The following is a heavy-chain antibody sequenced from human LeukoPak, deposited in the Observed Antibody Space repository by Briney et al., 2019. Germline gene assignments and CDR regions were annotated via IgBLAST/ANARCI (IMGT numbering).Heavy chain of an antibody. CDR2: IIPIFGTA. CDR3: ARDPYYDSSGYHYFDY. D-gene: IGHD3-22*01. J-gene: IGHJ4*02. CDR1: GYTLTSYG. V-gene: IGHV1-69*05. Sequence: ASVKVSCKASGYTLTSYGISWVRQAPGQGLEWMGGIIPIFGTANYAQKFQGRVTITTDESTSTAYMELSSLRSEDTAVYYCARDPYYDSSGYHYFDYWGQGTLVTVSS.